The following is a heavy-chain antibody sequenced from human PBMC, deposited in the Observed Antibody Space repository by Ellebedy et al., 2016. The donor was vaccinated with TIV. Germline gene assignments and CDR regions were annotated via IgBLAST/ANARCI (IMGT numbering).Heavy chain of an antibody. V-gene: IGHV3-30-3*01. CDR1: GITFDSYA. J-gene: IGHJ4*02. Sequence: GESLKISCVASGITFDSYAMHWVRQAPGKGLEWVAVISHAGSSQYYADSVKGRFTVSRDNSMTTVYLEMNSLRAEDTALYYCAGDLEKRCGWYGGAAYWGQGTQVTVSS. D-gene: IGHD6-19*01. CDR3: AGDLEKRCGWYGGAAY. CDR2: ISHAGSSQ.